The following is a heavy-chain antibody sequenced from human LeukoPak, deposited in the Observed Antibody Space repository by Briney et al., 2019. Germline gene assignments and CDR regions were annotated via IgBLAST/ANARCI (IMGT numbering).Heavy chain of an antibody. CDR2: ISSSSSTI. CDR3: ARLIVVVPAATLDY. D-gene: IGHD2-2*01. CDR1: GFTFSSYS. Sequence: GGSLRLSCAASGFTFSSYSMNWVRQAPGKGLEWVSYISSSSSTIYYADSVKGRFTISRDNAKNSLYLQMNSLRAEDTAVYYCARLIVVVPAATLDYWGQGTLVTVSS. V-gene: IGHV3-48*01. J-gene: IGHJ4*02.